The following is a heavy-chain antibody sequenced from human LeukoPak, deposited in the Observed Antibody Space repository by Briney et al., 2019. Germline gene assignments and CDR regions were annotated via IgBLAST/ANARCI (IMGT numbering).Heavy chain of an antibody. CDR1: GFTFSDYW. D-gene: IGHD2-15*01. V-gene: IGHV3-74*01. Sequence: PGGSLRLSCAASGFTFSDYWMHWVRQAPGKGLEWGSRIIGDGSTTIYADSVKGRFTISRDNAENTMYLQMNSLRVEDTAVYYCTRRVSATRWFDPWGQGTLVTVSS. CDR3: TRRVSATRWFDP. J-gene: IGHJ5*02. CDR2: IIGDGSTT.